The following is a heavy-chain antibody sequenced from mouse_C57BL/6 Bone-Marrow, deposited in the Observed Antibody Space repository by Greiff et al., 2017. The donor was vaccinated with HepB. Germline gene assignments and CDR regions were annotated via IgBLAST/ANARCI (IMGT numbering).Heavy chain of an antibody. CDR3: ARGGFSYGSRWYFDV. CDR2: IDPSDSYT. CDR1: GYTFTSYW. J-gene: IGHJ1*03. Sequence: QVQLQQPGAELVMPGASVKLSCKASGYTFTSYWMHWVKQRPGQGLEWIGEIDPSDSYTNYNQKFKGKSTLTVDKSSSTAYMQLSSLTSEDSAVYYCARGGFSYGSRWYFDVWGTGTTVTVSS. D-gene: IGHD1-1*01. V-gene: IGHV1-69*01.